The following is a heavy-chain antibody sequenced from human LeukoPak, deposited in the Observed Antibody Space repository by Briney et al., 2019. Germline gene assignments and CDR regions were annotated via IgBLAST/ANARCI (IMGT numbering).Heavy chain of an antibody. Sequence: GGSLRLSCAASGFTFSNYNMNWVRQAPGKGLEWVSYISSSGSTIYYADSVKGRFTISRDNAKNSLYLQMNSLRAEDTAVYYCAELGITMIGGVWGKGTTVTVSS. CDR1: GFTFSNYN. D-gene: IGHD3-10*02. CDR2: ISSSGSTI. J-gene: IGHJ6*04. CDR3: AELGITMIGGV. V-gene: IGHV3-48*04.